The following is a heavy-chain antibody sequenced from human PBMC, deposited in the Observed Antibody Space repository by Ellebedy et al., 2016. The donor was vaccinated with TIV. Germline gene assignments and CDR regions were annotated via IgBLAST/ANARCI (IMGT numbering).Heavy chain of an antibody. CDR3: ARQPSRGYSYGSPPDYYYYGMDV. Sequence: GESLKISCAASGFTFSSYSMNWVRQAPGKGLEWVSYISSSSSTIYYADSVKGRFTISRDNAKNSLYLQMNSLRAEDTAVYYCARQPSRGYSYGSPPDYYYYGMDVWGQGTTVTVSS. J-gene: IGHJ6*02. V-gene: IGHV3-48*04. D-gene: IGHD5-18*01. CDR2: ISSSSSTI. CDR1: GFTFSSYS.